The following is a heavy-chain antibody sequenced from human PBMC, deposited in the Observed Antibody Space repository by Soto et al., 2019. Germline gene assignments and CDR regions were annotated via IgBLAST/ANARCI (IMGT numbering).Heavy chain of an antibody. D-gene: IGHD2-2*01. CDR2: IKSITDGGTT. Sequence: GWSLRLSCAASGITFSNAWMTWVRQAPGKGLEWVGRIKSITDGGTTDYAAPVKGRFTISRDDSKDTLYLQMNNLRTEDTAVYHCTTDSADIVVVPATLGMDVCGHGTTVTVS. CDR3: TTDSADIVVVPATLGMDV. CDR1: GITFSNAW. V-gene: IGHV3-15*01. J-gene: IGHJ6*02.